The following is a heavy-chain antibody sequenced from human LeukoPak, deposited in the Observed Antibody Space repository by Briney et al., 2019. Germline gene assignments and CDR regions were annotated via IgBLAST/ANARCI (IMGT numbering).Heavy chain of an antibody. CDR3: AKDPTTYCGGDCYFDY. CDR1: GFTFSSYA. CDR2: ISGIGGST. J-gene: IGHJ4*02. V-gene: IGHV3-23*01. D-gene: IGHD2-21*01. Sequence: PGGSLRLSCAASGFTFSSYAMSWVRQAPGKGLEWVSAISGIGGSTYYADSVKGRFTISRDNSKNTLYLQMNSLRAEDTAVYYCAKDPTTYCGGDCYFDYWGQGTLVTVSS.